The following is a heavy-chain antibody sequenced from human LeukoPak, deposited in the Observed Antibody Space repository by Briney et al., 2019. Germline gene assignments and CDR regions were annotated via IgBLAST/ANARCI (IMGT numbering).Heavy chain of an antibody. CDR1: GFTVSSYW. V-gene: IGHV3-74*01. CDR2: VNSDGRSI. CDR3: ASGVQGSSWIVN. D-gene: IGHD2-2*01. Sequence: GGALRLSCAASGFTVSSYWRHWVGQAPGKGRVGVSRVNSDGRSIIYADSVKGGFTISRDNAKNTLDLQMNSLRAEDTAVYYCASGVQGSSWIVNWGQGTLVTVSS. J-gene: IGHJ4*02.